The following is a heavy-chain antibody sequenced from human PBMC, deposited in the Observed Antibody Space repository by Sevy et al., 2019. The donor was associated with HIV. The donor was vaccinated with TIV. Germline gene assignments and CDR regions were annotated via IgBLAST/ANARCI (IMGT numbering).Heavy chain of an antibody. CDR1: GFSFSTSGVG. CDR3: AHRRSKGITITEFDY. Sequence: SGPTLVKPTQTLTLTCTFSGFSFSTSGVGVGWIRQPPGKALEWLALIYWDDDKRYSPSLKSRLTITKDTSKDQVVIKMANMDPVDTGTYYCAHRRSKGITITEFDYWGQGTLVTVSS. D-gene: IGHD3-9*01. J-gene: IGHJ4*02. V-gene: IGHV2-5*02. CDR2: IYWDDDK.